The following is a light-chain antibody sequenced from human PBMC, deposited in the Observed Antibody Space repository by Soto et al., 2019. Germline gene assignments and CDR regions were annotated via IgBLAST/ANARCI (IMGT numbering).Light chain of an antibody. CDR2: GAS. J-gene: IGKJ5*01. CDR3: RQYNNWPPIT. CDR1: QSVNNK. V-gene: IGKV3-15*01. Sequence: IVMPQSPATPSVSPGERVTLSCRASQSVNNKVAWYQQKPGQAPRLLIFGASTRATGIPARFSGSGSVTEFTLTISSLQSEDFAVYYCRQYNNWPPITFGQGTRLEIK.